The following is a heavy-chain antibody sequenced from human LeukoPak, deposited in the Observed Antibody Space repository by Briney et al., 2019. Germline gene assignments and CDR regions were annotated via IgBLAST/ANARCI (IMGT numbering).Heavy chain of an antibody. CDR1: GFTFSSYW. Sequence: GGSLRLSCAASGFTFSSYWMSWVRQAPGKGLEWVANIKQDGSEKYYVDSVKGRFTISRDNAKNSLYLQMNSLRAEDTAVYYCARDDRYFDSSDAFDIWGQGTMVTVSS. D-gene: IGHD3-9*01. J-gene: IGHJ3*02. CDR3: ARDDRYFDSSDAFDI. V-gene: IGHV3-7*01. CDR2: IKQDGSEK.